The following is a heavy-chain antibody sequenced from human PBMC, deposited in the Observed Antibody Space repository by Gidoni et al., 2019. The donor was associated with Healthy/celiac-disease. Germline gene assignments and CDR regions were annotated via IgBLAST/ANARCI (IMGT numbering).Heavy chain of an antibody. CDR3: ARRWGIAAAGTIWFDP. D-gene: IGHD6-13*01. J-gene: IGHJ5*02. V-gene: IGHV4-39*01. CDR2: IYYSGST. Sequence: QLQLQESGPGLVKPSETLSLTCTVSAGSISSSSYYWGWIRQPPGKGLEWIGSIYYSGSTYYNPSLKSRVTISVDTSKNKFSLKLSSVTAADTAVYYCARRWGIAAAGTIWFDPWGQGTLVTVSS. CDR1: AGSISSSSYY.